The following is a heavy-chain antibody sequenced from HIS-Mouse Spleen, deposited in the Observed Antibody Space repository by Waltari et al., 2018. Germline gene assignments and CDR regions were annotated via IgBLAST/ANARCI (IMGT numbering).Heavy chain of an antibody. J-gene: IGHJ4*02. D-gene: IGHD1-26*01. V-gene: IGHV4-34*01. CDR1: GGSFSGYY. CDR3: ARMGPASGSYGDY. CDR2: INHSGST. Sequence: QVQLQQWGAGLLKPSETLSLTCAVYGGSFSGYYWSWIRQPPGKGLEWIGEINHSGSTNYNPSLNSRVTISVDTYKNQFSLKLSSVTAADTAVYYCARMGPASGSYGDYWGQGTLVTVSS.